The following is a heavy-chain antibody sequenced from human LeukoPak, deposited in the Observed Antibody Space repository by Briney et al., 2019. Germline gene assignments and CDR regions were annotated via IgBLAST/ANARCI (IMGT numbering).Heavy chain of an antibody. Sequence: SVKVSCKASGGTFSSYAISWVRQAPGQGLEWMGGITPIFGTANYAQKFQGRVTITTDESTSTAYMELSSLRSEDTAVYYCAGALNWGSPIDYWGQGTLVTVSS. CDR2: ITPIFGTA. CDR3: AGALNWGSPIDY. CDR1: GGTFSSYA. J-gene: IGHJ4*02. D-gene: IGHD7-27*01. V-gene: IGHV1-69*05.